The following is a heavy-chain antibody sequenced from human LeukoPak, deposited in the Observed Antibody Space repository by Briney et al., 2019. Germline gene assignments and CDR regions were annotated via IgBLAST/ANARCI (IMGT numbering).Heavy chain of an antibody. J-gene: IGHJ6*02. V-gene: IGHV1-8*02. CDR2: MNPNSGNT. D-gene: IGHD6-19*01. Sequence: ASVKVSCKASGYTFTSYGISWVRQATGQGLEWMGWMNPNSGNTGYAQKFQGRVTMTRNTSISTAYMELSSLRSEDTAVYYCARGLAVAGVYYYGMDVWGQGTTVTVSS. CDR1: GYTFTSYG. CDR3: ARGLAVAGVYYYGMDV.